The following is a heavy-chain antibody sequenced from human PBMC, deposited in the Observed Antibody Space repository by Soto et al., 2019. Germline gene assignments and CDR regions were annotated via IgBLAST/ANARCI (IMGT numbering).Heavy chain of an antibody. CDR3: ARGIPMTLTLHADAADKDDMDF. D-gene: IGHD3-22*01. Sequence: SETLSLTCAVYGVSFSGYYWRWIRQAPGKGLEWMGEIYHSGNTNQTPSVKGRVTISGDNSKNQFSLKLSTLTAADTAVYYCARGIPMTLTLHADAADKDDMDFWGQGTMVTVSS. CDR2: IYHSGNT. CDR1: GVSFSGYY. V-gene: IGHV4-34*01. J-gene: IGHJ4*02.